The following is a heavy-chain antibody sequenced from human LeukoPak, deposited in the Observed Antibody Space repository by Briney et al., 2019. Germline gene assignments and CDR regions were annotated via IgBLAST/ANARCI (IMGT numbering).Heavy chain of an antibody. V-gene: IGHV4-61*01. Sequence: SETLSLTCTVSGGSVSSSTYFWSWIRQPPGKGLEWIGYIYYSGRTSSDPSVKSRVTMSVDTSKNQFSLRLSSVTAADTAVYYCARPRSGLAHYYFDYWGQGTLVTVSS. CDR1: GGSVSSSTYF. CDR3: ARPRSGLAHYYFDY. CDR2: IYYSGRT. J-gene: IGHJ4*02. D-gene: IGHD6-19*01.